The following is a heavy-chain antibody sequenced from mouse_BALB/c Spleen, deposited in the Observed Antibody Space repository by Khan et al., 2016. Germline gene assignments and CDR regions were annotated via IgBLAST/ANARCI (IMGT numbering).Heavy chain of an antibody. CDR1: GYTFTNFG. CDR2: INTYTGEP. D-gene: IGHD2-14*01. Sequence: QIQLVQSGPELKKPGETVKISCKAAGYTFTNFGMAWVKQAPGQGLKWMGWINTYTGEPTFADDFKGRFAFSLETSANTAYLQINNLNNEDTATYFYARWAYYRYDGLAYWGQGTLVTVSA. CDR3: ARWAYYRYDGLAY. V-gene: IGHV9-3-1*01. J-gene: IGHJ3*01.